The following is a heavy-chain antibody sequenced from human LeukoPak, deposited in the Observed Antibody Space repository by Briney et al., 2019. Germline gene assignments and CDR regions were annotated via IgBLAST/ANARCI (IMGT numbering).Heavy chain of an antibody. CDR2: IYYSGST. J-gene: IGHJ4*02. D-gene: IGHD1-26*01. CDR3: AREEALGSGSFDY. Sequence: SETMSLTCTVSGGSISTYYWSWVRQPPGKGLEWIGYIYYSGSTNYNPSLKSRVTISVDTSKNQFSLKLGSVTAADTAVYYCAREEALGSGSFDYWGQGTLVTVSS. V-gene: IGHV4-59*01. CDR1: GGSISTYY.